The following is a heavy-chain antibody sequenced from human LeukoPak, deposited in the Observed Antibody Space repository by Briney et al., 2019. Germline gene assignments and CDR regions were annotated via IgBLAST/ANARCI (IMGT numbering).Heavy chain of an antibody. V-gene: IGHV3-53*01. Sequence: GGSLRLSCVASGFAVGSNYMSWVRQAPGKGLEWVSLIYSGGAIRYADSVKGRFTISRDSSKNTLFLQMNDLTVEDTARYYCARRPGNWGQGILVTVSS. CDR3: ARRPGN. CDR1: GFAVGSNY. J-gene: IGHJ4*02. CDR2: IYSGGAI. D-gene: IGHD1-14*01.